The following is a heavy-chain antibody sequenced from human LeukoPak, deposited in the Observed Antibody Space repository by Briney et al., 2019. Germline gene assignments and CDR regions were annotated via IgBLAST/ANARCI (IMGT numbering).Heavy chain of an antibody. Sequence: SETLSLTCTVSGGSISSYYWSWIRQPPGKGLEWIGYIYYSGSTNYNPSLKSRVTISVDTSKNQFSLKLSSVTAADTAVYYCARAQRGYSYGTNFDYWGQGTLVTVSS. V-gene: IGHV4-59*13. D-gene: IGHD5-18*01. CDR3: ARAQRGYSYGTNFDY. J-gene: IGHJ4*02. CDR1: GGSISSYY. CDR2: IYYSGST.